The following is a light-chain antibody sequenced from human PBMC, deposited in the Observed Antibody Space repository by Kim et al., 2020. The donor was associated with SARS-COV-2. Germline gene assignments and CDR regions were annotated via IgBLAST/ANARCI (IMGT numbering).Light chain of an antibody. V-gene: IGKV3-11*01. CDR3: QQRRT. CDR2: DAS. CDR1: QSVSSY. Sequence: EIVLTQSPATLSLSPGERATLSCRASQSVSSYLAWYQQKPGQAPRLLIYDASNRATGIPARFSGSGSGTDFTLTISSLEPEDFADYYCQQRRTFGPRTKVDIK. J-gene: IGKJ3*01.